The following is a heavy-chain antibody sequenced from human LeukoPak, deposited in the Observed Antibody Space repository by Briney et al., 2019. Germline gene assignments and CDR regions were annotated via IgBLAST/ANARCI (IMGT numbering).Heavy chain of an antibody. CDR1: GYSFTGYW. V-gene: IGHV5-51*01. J-gene: IGHJ3*01. D-gene: IGHD6-13*01. Sequence: GESLKISCKGSGYSFTGYWIGWVRQMPGKGLEWMGIIYPGDSDTRYSPSFQGQVTISADKSISTAYLQWSSLKASDTAMYYCARWGIAAAGIPVLGVWGQGTMVTVSS. CDR3: ARWGIAAAGIPVLGV. CDR2: IYPGDSDT.